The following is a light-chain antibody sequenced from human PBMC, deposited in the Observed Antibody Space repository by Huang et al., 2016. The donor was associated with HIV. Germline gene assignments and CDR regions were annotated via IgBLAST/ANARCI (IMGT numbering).Light chain of an antibody. Sequence: DVVLTQSPLSLPVTLGQPASISCKSSHSLLHSDGNTYLHWFLQRPGQSPRRLIYKVSNRDFGVPARFSGSGSGADFTLTISRVEADDIGVYYCMQGTHWPQTFGQGTKVEVK. CDR1: HSLLHSDGNTY. CDR2: KVS. V-gene: IGKV2-30*02. CDR3: MQGTHWPQT. J-gene: IGKJ1*01.